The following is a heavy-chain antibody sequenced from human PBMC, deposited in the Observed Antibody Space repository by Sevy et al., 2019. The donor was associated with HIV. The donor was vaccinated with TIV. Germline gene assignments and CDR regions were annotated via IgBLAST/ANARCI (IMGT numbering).Heavy chain of an antibody. Sequence: GGSLRLSCAASGFTFSSYWMSWVRQAPGKGLEWVANIKQDGSEKYYVDPVKGRFTISRDNAKNSLYLQMNSLRAEDTAVYYCARDCSGGSCYSYYYYYGMDVWGQGTTVTVSS. J-gene: IGHJ6*02. CDR3: ARDCSGGSCYSYYYYYGMDV. CDR2: IKQDGSEK. D-gene: IGHD2-15*01. CDR1: GFTFSSYW. V-gene: IGHV3-7*03.